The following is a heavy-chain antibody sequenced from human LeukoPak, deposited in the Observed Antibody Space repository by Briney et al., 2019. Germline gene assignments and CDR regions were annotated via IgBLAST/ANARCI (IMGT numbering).Heavy chain of an antibody. J-gene: IGHJ3*02. CDR1: GFTFSNYA. CDR2: YSDSGSGT. V-gene: IGHV3-23*01. D-gene: IGHD1-26*01. CDR3: AKVGVGATWDAFDI. Sequence: PGGCLRLSCAASGFTFSNYAMNSVRQAPGKGLGWVSAYSDSGSGTYYAASVKGRFTISRDNSKNTLSLQMNNLRAEDTAVYYCAKVGVGATWDAFDIWGQGTMVTVSS.